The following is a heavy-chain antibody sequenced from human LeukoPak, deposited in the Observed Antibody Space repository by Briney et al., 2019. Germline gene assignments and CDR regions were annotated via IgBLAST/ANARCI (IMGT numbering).Heavy chain of an antibody. D-gene: IGHD3-22*01. CDR1: GFTFSSYA. V-gene: IGHV3-23*01. CDR2: ISGRGGST. J-gene: IGHJ4*02. CDR3: AKGGKYYYDSSGYSGY. Sequence: GGSLRLSCAASGFTFSSYAMSWVRQAPGKGLEWVSAISGRGGSTYYADSVKGRFTISRDNSKNTLYLQMNSLRAEDTAVYYCAKGGKYYYDSSGYSGYWGQGTLVTVSS.